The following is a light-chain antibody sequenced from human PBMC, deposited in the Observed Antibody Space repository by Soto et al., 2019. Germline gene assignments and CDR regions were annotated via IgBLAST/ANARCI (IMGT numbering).Light chain of an antibody. Sequence: EIVLTQSPGTLSLSPGDSATLSCRASQSVSSSSLAWYQQKPGQAPRLLFFGVSSMAAGVPDRFGGSGSGTDFTLTISRLEPEDFAVYYCQQYGGSPLTFGGGTKVEIK. J-gene: IGKJ4*01. CDR2: GVS. V-gene: IGKV3-20*01. CDR3: QQYGGSPLT. CDR1: QSVSSSS.